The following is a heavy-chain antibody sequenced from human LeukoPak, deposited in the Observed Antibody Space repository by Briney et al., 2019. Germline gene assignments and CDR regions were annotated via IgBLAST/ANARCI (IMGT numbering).Heavy chain of an antibody. Sequence: ASETLSLTCTVSGGSISSSNYYLSWIRQPPGKGLEWIGYIYYSGSTYYNLSLKSRVTISVDTSKNQFSLKLSSVTAEDTAVYYCARDGALAAASTGGFDYWGQGTLVTVSS. V-gene: IGHV4-30-4*01. CDR1: GGSISSSNYY. J-gene: IGHJ4*02. CDR3: ARDGALAAASTGGFDY. CDR2: IYYSGST. D-gene: IGHD6-13*01.